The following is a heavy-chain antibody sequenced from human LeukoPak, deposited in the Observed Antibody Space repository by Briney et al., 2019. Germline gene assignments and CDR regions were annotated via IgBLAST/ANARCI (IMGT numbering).Heavy chain of an antibody. CDR1: GFTFSTSV. CDR3: ARSSERKYYFDY. Sequence: PGGSLRLSCAASGFTFSTSVMSWVRQAPGKGLEWVSLIYSGGTTYYADSVKGRFTISRDNSKNTLYLQMNSLRAEDTAVYYCARSSERKYYFDYWGQGTLVTVSS. CDR2: IYSGGTT. J-gene: IGHJ4*02. D-gene: IGHD3-22*01. V-gene: IGHV3-53*01.